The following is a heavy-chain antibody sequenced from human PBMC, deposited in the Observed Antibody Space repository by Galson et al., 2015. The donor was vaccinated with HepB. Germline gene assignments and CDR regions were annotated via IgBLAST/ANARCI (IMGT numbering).Heavy chain of an antibody. CDR2: IWYDGSNK. J-gene: IGHJ3*02. Sequence: SLRLSCAASGFTFSSYGMHWVRQAPGKGLEWVAVIWYDGSNKYYADSVKGRFTISRDNSKNTLYLQMNSLRAEDTDVYYCARERGGIAVAEVAAFDIWGQGTMVTVSS. V-gene: IGHV3-33*01. D-gene: IGHD6-19*01. CDR3: ARERGGIAVAEVAAFDI. CDR1: GFTFSSYG.